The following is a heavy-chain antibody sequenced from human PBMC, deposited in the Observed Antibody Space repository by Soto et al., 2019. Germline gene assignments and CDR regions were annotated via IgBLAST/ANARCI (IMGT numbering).Heavy chain of an antibody. CDR2: IIPIFGTA. CDR3: ARGLHSSSWSPHGWFDP. J-gene: IGHJ5*02. D-gene: IGHD6-13*01. CDR1: GGTFSSYA. Sequence: SVKVSCKASGGTFSSYAISWVRQAPGQGLEWMGGIIPIFGTANYAQKFQGRVTITADESTSTAYMELSSLRSEDTAVYYCARGLHSSSWSPHGWFDPWGQGTLVTVSS. V-gene: IGHV1-69*13.